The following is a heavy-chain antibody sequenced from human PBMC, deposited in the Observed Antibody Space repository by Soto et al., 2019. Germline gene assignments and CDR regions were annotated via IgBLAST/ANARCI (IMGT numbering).Heavy chain of an antibody. D-gene: IGHD7-27*01. V-gene: IGHV3-30-3*01. Sequence: QVQLVESGGGVVQPGRSLRLSCAASGFTFSSYAMHWVRQAPGKGLEWVAVISYDGSNKYYADSVKGRFTISRDNSKNTLYLQMSSLRAEDTAVYYCARDGTNWGLDGYFDLWGRGTLVTVSS. CDR1: GFTFSSYA. J-gene: IGHJ2*01. CDR3: ARDGTNWGLDGYFDL. CDR2: ISYDGSNK.